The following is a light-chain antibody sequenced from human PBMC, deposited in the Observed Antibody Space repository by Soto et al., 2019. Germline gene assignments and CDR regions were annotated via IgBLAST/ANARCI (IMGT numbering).Light chain of an antibody. V-gene: IGLV2-8*01. Sequence: QSALTQPPSASGSPGQSVTISCTGTSSDVGGYNYVSWYQRHPGKAPKLVMYEVIKRPSDVPDRFSGSKFGNTASLTVSGLQAEDDADYYCSSYTSSSTVIFGGGTKLTVL. CDR1: SSDVGGYNY. CDR3: SSYTSSSTVI. CDR2: EVI. J-gene: IGLJ2*01.